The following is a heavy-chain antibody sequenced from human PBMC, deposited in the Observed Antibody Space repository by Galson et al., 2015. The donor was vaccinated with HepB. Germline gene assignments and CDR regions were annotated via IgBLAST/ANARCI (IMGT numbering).Heavy chain of an antibody. Sequence: SVKVSCKASGDTFINSAIYWVRQAPGQRPEWMGWINGGNGYTEYSQKFQGRVTITRDTSANAVYMKLSSLRSEDTAVYYCARWSPSGESDDALDVWGQGTTVTVSS. D-gene: IGHD5-12*01. V-gene: IGHV1-3*01. CDR2: INGGNGYT. CDR1: GDTFINSA. CDR3: ARWSPSGESDDALDV. J-gene: IGHJ3*01.